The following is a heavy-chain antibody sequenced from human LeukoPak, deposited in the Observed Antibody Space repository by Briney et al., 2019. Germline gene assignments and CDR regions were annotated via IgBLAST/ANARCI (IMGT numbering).Heavy chain of an antibody. CDR3: ARDHNYAFDN. D-gene: IGHD1-1*01. V-gene: IGHV3-48*01. J-gene: IGHJ4*02. CDR2: IGIDSANT. CDR1: GFPFIEYS. Sequence: GGSLRLSCTASGFPFIEYSMNWVRQVPGKGLEWIAYIGIDSANTKYADSVRGRFTISADKAKNSLYLQMNSLRVEDTAVYYCARDHNYAFDNWGQGTLVCVAS.